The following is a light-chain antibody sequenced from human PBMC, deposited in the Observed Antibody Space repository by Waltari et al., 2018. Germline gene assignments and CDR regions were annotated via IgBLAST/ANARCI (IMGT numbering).Light chain of an antibody. CDR2: EVS. CDR3: SSYAGITNWV. CDR1: SSDVGGYNY. Sequence: QSALTQPPSASGSPGQSVTISCTGTSSDVGGYNYVSWYQQYPGKAPELIIYEVSRRPYGVPGRFSGSKSGNTASLTVSGLQAEDEADYYCSSYAGITNWVFGGGTKLTVL. J-gene: IGLJ3*02. V-gene: IGLV2-8*01.